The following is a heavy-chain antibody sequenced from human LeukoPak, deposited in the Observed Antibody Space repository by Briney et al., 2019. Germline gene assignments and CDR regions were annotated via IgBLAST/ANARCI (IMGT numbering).Heavy chain of an antibody. V-gene: IGHV3-21*01. J-gene: IGHJ5*02. CDR3: VRIPNGANFPNWFDP. CDR2: INSGSDHK. D-gene: IGHD4/OR15-4a*01. CDR1: GFSFSFSS. Sequence: GGSLRLSCAASGFSFSFSSMNWVLQAPGKGLEWVSSINSGSDHKHYAGSVKGRFTVSRDNAKNSLYLQMNSLRVEDTAVYYCVRIPNGANFPNWFDPWGQGTLVTVSS.